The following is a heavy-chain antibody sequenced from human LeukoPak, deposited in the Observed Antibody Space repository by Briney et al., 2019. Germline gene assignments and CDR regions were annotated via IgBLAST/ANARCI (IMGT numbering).Heavy chain of an antibody. CDR3: ARLGLAYSSSWYKGPHDY. Sequence: SETLSLTCAVYGGSFSGYYWSWIRQPPGKGLEWIGEINHSGSTNYNPSLKSRVTISVDASKNQFSLKLSSVTAADTAVYYCARLGLAYSSSWYKGPHDYCGQGALGTVSS. CDR2: INHSGST. D-gene: IGHD6-13*01. CDR1: GGSFSGYY. J-gene: IGHJ4*02. V-gene: IGHV4-34*01.